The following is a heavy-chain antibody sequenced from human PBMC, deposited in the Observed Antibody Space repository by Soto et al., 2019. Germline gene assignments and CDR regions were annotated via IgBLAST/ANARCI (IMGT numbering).Heavy chain of an antibody. J-gene: IGHJ4*02. D-gene: IGHD1-1*01. V-gene: IGHV3-30-3*01. CDR1: GFTFSSYA. CDR2: ISYDGSNK. Sequence: QVYLVESGGGVVQPGRSLRLSCAASGFTFSSYAMHWVRQAPGKGLEWVAVISYDGSNKYYADSVKGRFTISRDNSKNTLYLQMNSLRAEDTAVYYCARDRSDWKRSYYFDYWGQGTLVTVSS. CDR3: ARDRSDWKRSYYFDY.